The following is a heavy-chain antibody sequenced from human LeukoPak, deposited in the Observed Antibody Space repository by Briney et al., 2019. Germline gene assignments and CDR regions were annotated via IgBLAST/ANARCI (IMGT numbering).Heavy chain of an antibody. CDR2: TGSSGGTI. CDR1: GFTFNDYY. D-gene: IGHD5-18*01. J-gene: IGHJ4*02. Sequence: GGSLRLSCAASGFTFNDYYMSWIRQARGEALEWVSYTGSSGGTIYYADSVKGRFTISRDNAKNSLYLQMNSLRDEDTAVYYCARGVRGYSYGSRFDYWGQGTLVTVSS. CDR3: ARGVRGYSYGSRFDY. V-gene: IGHV3-11*04.